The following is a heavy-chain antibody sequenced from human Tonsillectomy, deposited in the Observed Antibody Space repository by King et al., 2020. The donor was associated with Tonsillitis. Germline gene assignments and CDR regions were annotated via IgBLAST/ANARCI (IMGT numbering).Heavy chain of an antibody. CDR3: ARTGYSSSWYRGTFDY. D-gene: IGHD6-13*01. V-gene: IGHV4-59*08. J-gene: IGHJ4*02. CDR2: IYYSGGT. CDR1: GGSISSYY. Sequence: VQLQESGPGLVKPSETLSLTCTVSGGSISSYYWSWIRQPPGKGLEWIGYIYYSGGTNYNPSLKSRVTISVDTSKNQFSLKLSSVTAADTAVYYCARTGYSSSWYRGTFDYWGQGTLVTVSS.